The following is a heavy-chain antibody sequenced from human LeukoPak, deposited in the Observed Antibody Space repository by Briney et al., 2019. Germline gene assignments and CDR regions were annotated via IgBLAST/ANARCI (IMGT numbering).Heavy chain of an antibody. CDR2: IYSGGTT. CDR1: GFTVSSNY. V-gene: IGHV3-53*04. D-gene: IGHD4-17*01. CDR3: ARVSTVTSYAMDV. Sequence: GGSLRLSCAVSGFTVSSNYMTWVRQAPGKGLEWLSIIYSGGTTYYPDSVKGRFTISRQTSKNSLYLQMSSLRPEDTAVYYCARVSTVTSYAMDVWGQGTTVTVSS. J-gene: IGHJ6*02.